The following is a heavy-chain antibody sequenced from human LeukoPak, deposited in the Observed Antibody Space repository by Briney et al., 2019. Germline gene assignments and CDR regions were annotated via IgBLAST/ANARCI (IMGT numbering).Heavy chain of an antibody. D-gene: IGHD3-22*01. Sequence: GGSLRLSCAASGFTFSSNYMSWVRQAPGKGLEWVSVIYSGGSTYYADSVKGRFTISRDNSKNTLYLQMNSLRAEDTAVYYRARGDGDSSGYYPFDYWGQGTLVTVSS. CDR1: GFTFSSNY. CDR2: IYSGGST. CDR3: ARGDGDSSGYYPFDY. V-gene: IGHV3-53*01. J-gene: IGHJ4*02.